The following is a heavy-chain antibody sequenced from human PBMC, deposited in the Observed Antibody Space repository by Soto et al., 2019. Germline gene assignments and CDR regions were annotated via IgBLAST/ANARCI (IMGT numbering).Heavy chain of an antibody. CDR2: IYWDDNR. Sequence: QIRLKESGPTLVKPTQTLTLTCTFSGFSLTDNAVGVGWIRQPPGKAPEWLGLIYWDDNRQYSPSLQSRLTITKDTSKNQVVLTMTNMDPVDTATYHCAHGSGWLHDYWGQGILVTVSS. J-gene: IGHJ4*02. CDR3: AHGSGWLHDY. D-gene: IGHD6-19*01. V-gene: IGHV2-5*02. CDR1: GFSLTDNAVG.